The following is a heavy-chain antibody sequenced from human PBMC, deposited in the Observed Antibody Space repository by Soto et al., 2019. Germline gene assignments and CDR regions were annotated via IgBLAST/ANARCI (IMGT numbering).Heavy chain of an antibody. CDR2: INHSGST. V-gene: IGHV4-34*01. D-gene: IGHD3-16*01. CDR1: GGSFSGYY. J-gene: IGHJ4*02. Sequence: ASETLSLTCAVYGGSFSGYYWSWIRQPPGKGLEWIGEINHSGSTNYNPSLKSRVTISVDTSKNQFSLKLSSVTAADTAVYYCARAKGRSGRYDYWGQGTLVTVS. CDR3: ARAKGRSGRYDY.